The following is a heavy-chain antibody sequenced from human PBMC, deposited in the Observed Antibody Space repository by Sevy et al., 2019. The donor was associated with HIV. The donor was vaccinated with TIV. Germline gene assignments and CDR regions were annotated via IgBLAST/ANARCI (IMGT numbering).Heavy chain of an antibody. Sequence: ASVKVSCKASGFTFTGYHMHWVRQAPGQGLEWMGWVNPNSGGTSYAQKFQGRVSMTRDTSTTTAYMELNRLKSDDTAVYYCARDYYGSGSSYVSMDVWGQGTTVTVSS. CDR1: GFTFTGYH. CDR2: VNPNSGGT. J-gene: IGHJ6*02. D-gene: IGHD3-10*01. CDR3: ARDYYGSGSSYVSMDV. V-gene: IGHV1-2*02.